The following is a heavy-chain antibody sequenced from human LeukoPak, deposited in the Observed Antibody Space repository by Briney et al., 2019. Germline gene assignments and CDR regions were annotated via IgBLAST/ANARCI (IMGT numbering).Heavy chain of an antibody. CDR2: INHSGST. CDR1: GGSFSGYY. Sequence: SETLSLTCAVYGGSFSGYYWSWIRQPPGKGLEWIGEINHSGSTNYNPSLKSRVTISVDTSKNQFSLKLSSVTAADTAVYYCARGYPTLGYCSGGSCFRRINWFDPWGQGTLVTVSP. CDR3: ARGYPTLGYCSGGSCFRRINWFDP. V-gene: IGHV4-34*01. J-gene: IGHJ5*02. D-gene: IGHD2-15*01.